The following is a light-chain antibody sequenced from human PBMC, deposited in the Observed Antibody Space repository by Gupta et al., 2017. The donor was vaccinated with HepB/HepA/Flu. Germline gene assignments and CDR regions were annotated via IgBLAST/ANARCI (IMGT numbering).Light chain of an antibody. J-gene: IGKJ4*01. CDR2: DAF. CDR1: ESIGTN. CDR3: QQYKRRLT. Sequence: ELVMTQSPATLSVSPRTRVTLSCRASESIGTNLAWYQQKPGQSPRLLVYDAFTTASGVPARFRGSGSETEFTLTISGLQSEDFAFYYCQQYKRRLTFGGGTKVEIK. V-gene: IGKV3D-15*01.